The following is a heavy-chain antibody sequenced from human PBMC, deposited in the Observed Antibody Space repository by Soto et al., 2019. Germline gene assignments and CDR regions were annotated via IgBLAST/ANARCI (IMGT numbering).Heavy chain of an antibody. CDR3: ARDGDVNTGFGKDY. D-gene: IGHD3-16*01. V-gene: IGHV3-23*01. CDR1: GFTFSSYA. Sequence: PGGSLRLSCAASGFTFSSYAMSWVRQAPGKGLEWVSGISGSGGRTYYADSVKGRFTISRDNSKHTLYLQMNSLRAEDTAVYYCARDGDVNTGFGKDYWGQGTLVTVSS. CDR2: ISGSGGRT. J-gene: IGHJ4*02.